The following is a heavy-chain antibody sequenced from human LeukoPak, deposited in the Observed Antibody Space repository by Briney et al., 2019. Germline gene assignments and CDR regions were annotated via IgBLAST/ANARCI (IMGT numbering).Heavy chain of an antibody. CDR2: FYSGGST. J-gene: IGHJ4*02. D-gene: IGHD6-25*01. CDR3: AMSVSIAAAGRLDY. Sequence: GGSLRLSCAASGFTVSSNHMSWVRQAPGKGLEWVSVFYSGGSTSYADSVKGRFTISRDTSKNTLYLQMNSLRAEDTAVYYCAMSVSIAAAGRLDYSGQGTLVIVSS. CDR1: GFTVSSNH. V-gene: IGHV3-66*01.